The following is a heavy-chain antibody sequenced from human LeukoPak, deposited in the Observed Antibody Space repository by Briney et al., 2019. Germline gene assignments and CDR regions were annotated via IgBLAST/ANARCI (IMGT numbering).Heavy chain of an antibody. CDR1: GDSINSSNW. CDR2: IYHSGNT. V-gene: IGHV4-4*02. D-gene: IGHD6-19*01. Sequence: SETLSLTCAVSGDSINSSNWWNWVRQPPGQGLEWIAEIYHSGNTNYNPSLKSRVAISVDTSKNQFSLKLSSVTAADTAVYYCARDSRSGWGNWFDPWGQGTLVTVSS. CDR3: ARDSRSGWGNWFDP. J-gene: IGHJ5*02.